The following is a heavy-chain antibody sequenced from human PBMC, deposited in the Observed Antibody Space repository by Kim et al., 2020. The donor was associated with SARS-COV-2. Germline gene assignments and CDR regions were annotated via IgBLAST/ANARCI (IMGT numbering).Heavy chain of an antibody. V-gene: IGHV3-23*01. Sequence: GGSLRLSCTTSGFTFTGHAMSWVRQAPGKGLEWVSSIDGSDGTTYYVDSVKGRFSISRDDSKNTLYLQMSALRADDTAVYYCLKGGWGWIWDYWGQGTL. CDR3: LKGGWGWIWDY. J-gene: IGHJ4*02. CDR1: GFTFTGHA. CDR2: IDGSDGTT. D-gene: IGHD2-21*01.